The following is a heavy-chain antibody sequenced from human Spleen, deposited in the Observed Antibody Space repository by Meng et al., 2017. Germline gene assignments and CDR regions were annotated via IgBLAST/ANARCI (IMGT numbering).Heavy chain of an antibody. V-gene: IGHV4-34*01. CDR2: INQSGST. CDR1: YGSFSGHY. J-gene: IGHJ4*02. Sequence: QGQLHQWGPGLLKPSETLSLTCGVYYGSFSGHYWSWIRQPPGKGLEWIGEINQSGSTTYNPSLKSRATISVDTSQNNLSLKLSSVTAADSAVYYCARGPTTMAHDFDYWGQGTLVTVSS. D-gene: IGHD4-11*01. CDR3: ARGPTTMAHDFDY.